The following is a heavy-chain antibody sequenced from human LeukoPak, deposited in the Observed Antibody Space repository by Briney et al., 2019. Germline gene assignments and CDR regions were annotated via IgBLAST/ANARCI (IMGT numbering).Heavy chain of an antibody. J-gene: IGHJ4*02. CDR3: ARGGRKRELLRFGELFTDPFDY. CDR1: GYTFTGYY. Sequence: ASVKLSCKASGYTFTGYYMHWVRQAPGQGLEWMGWINPNSGGTNYAQKFQGRVTMTRDTSISTAYMELSRLRSDDTAVYYCARGGRKRELLRFGELFTDPFDYWGQGTLVTVSS. V-gene: IGHV1-2*02. D-gene: IGHD3-10*01. CDR2: INPNSGGT.